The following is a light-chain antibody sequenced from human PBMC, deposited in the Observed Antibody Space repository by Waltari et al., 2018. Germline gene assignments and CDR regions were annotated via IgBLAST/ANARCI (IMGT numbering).Light chain of an antibody. CDR1: QSISSY. CDR3: QQSFNVPT. CDR2: AAS. J-gene: IGKJ1*01. Sequence: DIQMTQSPSSLSASVGDRVTITCRASQSISSYLNWYQQKPGKAPKLLIYAASSLQSGVPSRFSGSGSGTDFTLTISSLQPDDFASYFCQQSFNVPTFGPGTRVEVK. V-gene: IGKV1-39*01.